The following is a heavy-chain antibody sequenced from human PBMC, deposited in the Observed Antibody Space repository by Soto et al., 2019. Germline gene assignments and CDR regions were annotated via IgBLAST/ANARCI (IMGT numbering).Heavy chain of an antibody. D-gene: IGHD3-10*01. CDR3: ARGGGYYGSGSYYGMDV. V-gene: IGHV4-30-4*01. J-gene: IGHJ6*02. CDR1: GDSISTVDYF. CDR2: IYKSATT. Sequence: SETLSLTCSVSGDSISTVDYFCAWIRHPPGQALEYIGYIYKSATTYYNPSFESRVTISVDTSKNQFSLKLSSVTAADTAVYYCARGGGYYGSGSYYGMDVWGQGTTVTVSS.